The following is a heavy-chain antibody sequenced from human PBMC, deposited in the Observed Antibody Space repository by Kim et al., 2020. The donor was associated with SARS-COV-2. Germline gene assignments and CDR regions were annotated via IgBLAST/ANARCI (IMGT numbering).Heavy chain of an antibody. CDR2: MNPGGDST. CDR3: ARGTRDHYMDV. V-gene: IGHV1-46*01. Sequence: ASVKVSCKTSENTFSRYYINWVRLAPGQGPEWLGMMNPGGDSTTYAQMFQGRLTMTADTSTSTVYMELFGLTSQDTAVYHCARGTRDHYMDVWGEGTRSPSP. J-gene: IGHJ6*03. D-gene: IGHD3-10*01. CDR1: ENTFSRYY.